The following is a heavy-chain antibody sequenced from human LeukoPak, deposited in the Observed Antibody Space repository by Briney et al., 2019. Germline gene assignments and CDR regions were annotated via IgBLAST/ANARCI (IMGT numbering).Heavy chain of an antibody. V-gene: IGHV3-23*01. CDR2: ISGSGGST. CDR3: ANPTILHYFDY. CDR1: VFTFSSYA. J-gene: IGHJ4*02. D-gene: IGHD5-12*01. Sequence: GGSLRLSCAASVFTFSSYAMSWGRQAPGKGLEWVSAISGSGGSTYYADSVKGRFTISRDNSKNTLYLQMNSLRAEDTAVYYCANPTILHYFDYWGQGTLVTVSS.